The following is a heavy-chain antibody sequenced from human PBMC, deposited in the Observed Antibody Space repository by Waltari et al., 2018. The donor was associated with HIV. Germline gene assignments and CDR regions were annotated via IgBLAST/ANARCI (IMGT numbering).Heavy chain of an antibody. V-gene: IGHV1-18*01. CDR2: ISVYKGDT. D-gene: IGHD3-22*01. J-gene: IGHJ4*02. Sequence: QVHLVQSGAELRKPGASVPVSCKASGYTFTNYGITWVRQAPEQELEWMGWISVYKGDTKYAQKVRGRVTMTADTSTSTAYLEMGSRRFDDTAVYYCARDHYYGSSGYYSDYWGQGTLVTVSS. CDR3: ARDHYYGSSGYYSDY. CDR1: GYTFTNYG.